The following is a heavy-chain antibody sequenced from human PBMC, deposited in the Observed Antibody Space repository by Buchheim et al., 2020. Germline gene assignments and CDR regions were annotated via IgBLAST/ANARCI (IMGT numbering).Heavy chain of an antibody. J-gene: IGHJ6*02. CDR2: IKQDGSEE. CDR3: ARWGYDFWSGYSFYYYYYGMDV. D-gene: IGHD3-3*01. CDR1: GFTFNNYW. V-gene: IGHV3-7*01. Sequence: EVQLLESGGGLVRPGGSLRLSCVASGFTFNNYWMNWVRQAPGKGLEWVANIKQDGSEENYVDSVKGRFTISRDNSKNTLYLQMNSLRAEDTAVYYCARWGYDFWSGYSFYYYYYGMDVWGQGTT.